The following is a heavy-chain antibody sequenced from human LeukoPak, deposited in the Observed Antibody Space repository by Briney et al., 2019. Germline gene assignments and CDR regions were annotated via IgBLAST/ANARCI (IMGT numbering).Heavy chain of an antibody. CDR2: IWHDGTDK. CDR1: GFTFSGYG. Sequence: TGGSLRLSCAASGFTFSGYGMHWVRQPPGRGLEWVAIIWHDGTDKYYADSVEGRFTISRDNSRNTLYLQMSSLRVEDTAVYYCARDFSSGWVDYWGQGTLVTVSS. J-gene: IGHJ4*02. CDR3: ARDFSSGWVDY. V-gene: IGHV3-33*01. D-gene: IGHD6-19*01.